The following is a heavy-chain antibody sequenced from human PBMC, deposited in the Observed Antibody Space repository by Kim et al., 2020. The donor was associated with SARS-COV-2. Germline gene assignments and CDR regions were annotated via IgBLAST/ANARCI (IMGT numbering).Heavy chain of an antibody. CDR1: GGSISSSSYY. D-gene: IGHD1-26*01. CDR3: ARLKDIVGAPIDGPEFDY. J-gene: IGHJ4*02. Sequence: SETLSLTCTVSGGSISSSSYYWGWIRQPPGKGLEWIGSIYYSGSTYYNPSLKSRVTISVDTSKNQFSLKLSSVTAADTAVYYCARLKDIVGAPIDGPEFDYWGQGTLVTVSS. CDR2: IYYSGST. V-gene: IGHV4-39*01.